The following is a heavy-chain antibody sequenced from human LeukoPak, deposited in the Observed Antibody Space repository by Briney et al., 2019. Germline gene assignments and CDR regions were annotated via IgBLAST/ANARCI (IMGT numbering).Heavy chain of an antibody. CDR3: ARKLGMDV. Sequence: ASVKVSCKASGYAFTSYDINWVRQATGQGLEWMAWMNHNSGNTGYAQNFQGRVTMTRNTSISTAYMELSSLRSEDTAVYYCARKLGMDVWGQGSTVTVSS. CDR1: GYAFTSYD. J-gene: IGHJ6*02. CDR2: MNHNSGNT. V-gene: IGHV1-8*01.